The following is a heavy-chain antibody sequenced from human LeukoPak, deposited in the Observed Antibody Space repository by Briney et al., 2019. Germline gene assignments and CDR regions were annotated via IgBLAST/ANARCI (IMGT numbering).Heavy chain of an antibody. CDR1: GFTFDMYA. CDR3: ARDPPFSSGWSQNYFDY. Sequence: GGSLRLSCAPSGFTFDMYAMHWVRQDPGKGLEWVAVISYDGGNRNYADSVKGRFTISRDNSKNTLYLEMNSLGPEDTAVYYCARDPPFSSGWSQNYFDYWGQGTLVTVSS. D-gene: IGHD6-19*01. J-gene: IGHJ4*02. CDR2: ISYDGGNR. V-gene: IGHV3-30*04.